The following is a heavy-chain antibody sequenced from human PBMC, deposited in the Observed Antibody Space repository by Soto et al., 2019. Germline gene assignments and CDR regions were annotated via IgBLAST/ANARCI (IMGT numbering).Heavy chain of an antibody. CDR1: GGTFTNLA. CDR3: ATFFHDALTSSYY. CDR2: LIPIFGTS. Sequence: SVKGACKASGGTFTNLAINWVRQAPGQGFEWMGGLIPIFGTSNSAQKFQARVTISADTSTGTAYLEVSSLRSEDTAIYYCATFFHDALTSSYY. D-gene: IGHD3-3*02. J-gene: IGHJ6*01. V-gene: IGHV1-69*06.